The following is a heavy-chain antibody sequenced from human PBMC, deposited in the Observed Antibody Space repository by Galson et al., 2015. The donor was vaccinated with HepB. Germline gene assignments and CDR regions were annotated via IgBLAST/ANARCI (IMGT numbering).Heavy chain of an antibody. J-gene: IGHJ3*02. D-gene: IGHD3-3*01. Sequence: SLRLSCAASGFTFSSYSMNWVRQAPGKGLEWVSYISSSSSTIYYADSVKGRFTISRDNAKNSLYLQMNSLRAEDTAVYYCARDITIFRIAFDIWGQGTMVTVSS. CDR1: GFTFSSYS. CDR2: ISSSSSTI. V-gene: IGHV3-48*01. CDR3: ARDITIFRIAFDI.